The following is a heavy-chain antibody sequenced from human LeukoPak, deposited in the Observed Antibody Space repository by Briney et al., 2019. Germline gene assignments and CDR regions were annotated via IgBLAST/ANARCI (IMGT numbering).Heavy chain of an antibody. CDR1: GGSISSYY. CDR2: IYYSGST. CDR3: VRDTSGFPLGY. Sequence: SETLSLTCTVSGGSISSYYWSWIRQPPGKGLEWIGYIYYSGSTNYNPSLNSRVTMSVDTSKNEFFLKLTSVTAADTAVYYCVRDTSGFPLGYWGQGTLVTVSS. J-gene: IGHJ4*02. D-gene: IGHD6-19*01. V-gene: IGHV4-59*12.